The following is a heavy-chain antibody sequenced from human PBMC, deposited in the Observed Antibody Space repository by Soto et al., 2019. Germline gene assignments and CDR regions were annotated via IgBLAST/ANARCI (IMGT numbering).Heavy chain of an antibody. V-gene: IGHV1-18*01. CDR2: ISAYNGNT. CDR1: GYPFSSYG. CDR3: ARGPDPYSSSWYSSFQH. D-gene: IGHD6-13*01. Sequence: GASGKVSCKASGYPFSSYGIRWVRQAPGQRLEWMGWISAYNGNTNYAQKLQGRVTMTTDTSTSTAYMELSSLRSEDTAVYYCARGPDPYSSSWYSSFQHWGQGTLVTVSS. J-gene: IGHJ1*01.